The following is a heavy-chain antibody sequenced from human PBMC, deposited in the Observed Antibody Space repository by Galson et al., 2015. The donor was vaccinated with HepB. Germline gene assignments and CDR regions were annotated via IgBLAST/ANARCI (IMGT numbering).Heavy chain of an antibody. J-gene: IGHJ6*02. CDR3: TTWPYYYGSGSYYNVHGMDV. CDR1: GFTFSNAW. Sequence: SLRLSCAASGFTFSNAWMNWVRQAPGKGLEWVGRIKSKTDGGTTDYAAPVKGRFTISRDDSKNTLYLQMNSLKTEDTAVYYCTTWPYYYGSGSYYNVHGMDVWGQGTTVTVS. V-gene: IGHV3-15*07. D-gene: IGHD3-10*01. CDR2: IKSKTDGGTT.